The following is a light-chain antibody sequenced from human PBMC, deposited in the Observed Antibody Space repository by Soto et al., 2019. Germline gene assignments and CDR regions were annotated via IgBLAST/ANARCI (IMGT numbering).Light chain of an antibody. J-gene: IGLJ3*02. CDR1: SSDVGGYNY. V-gene: IGLV2-14*01. Sequence: QSALTQPASVSGSPGQSITISCTGTSSDVGGYNYVSWYQQHPGKAPKLMIYEVSNRPSGVSNRFSGSKSGNTASLTISGLQAEDEADYDCSSYTSSSTRVSGAGTKLTVL. CDR3: SSYTSSSTRV. CDR2: EVS.